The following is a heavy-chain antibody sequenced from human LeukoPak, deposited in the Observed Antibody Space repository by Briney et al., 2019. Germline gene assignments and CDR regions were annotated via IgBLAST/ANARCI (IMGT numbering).Heavy chain of an antibody. CDR3: ARADYGDYAFDY. D-gene: IGHD4-17*01. CDR1: GFTFSSYA. J-gene: IGHJ4*02. CDR2: ISYDGSNK. Sequence: GGSLRLSCAASGFTFSSYAMHWVRQAPGKGLEWVAVISYDGSNKYYADSVKGRFTISRDNSKNTLYPQMNSLRAEDTAVYYCARADYGDYAFDYWGQGTLVTVSS. V-gene: IGHV3-30*04.